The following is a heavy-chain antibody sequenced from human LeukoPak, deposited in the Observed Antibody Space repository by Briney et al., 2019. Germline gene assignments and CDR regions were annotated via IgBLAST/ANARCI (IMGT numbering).Heavy chain of an antibody. CDR2: IYYSGST. V-gene: IGHV4-59*01. J-gene: IGHJ4*02. CDR1: GGSISSYY. Sequence: KPSETLSLTCTVSGGSISSYYWSWIRQPPGKGLEWIGYIYYSGSTNYNPSLKSRVTISVDTSKNRFSLKLSSVTAADTAVYYCATIRTVGYCSSTSCYAEGPFDYWGQGTLVTVSS. D-gene: IGHD2-2*01. CDR3: ATIRTVGYCSSTSCYAEGPFDY.